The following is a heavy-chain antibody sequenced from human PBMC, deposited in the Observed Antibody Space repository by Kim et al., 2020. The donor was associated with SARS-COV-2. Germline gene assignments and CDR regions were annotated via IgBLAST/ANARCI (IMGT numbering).Heavy chain of an antibody. D-gene: IGHD1-26*01. CDR2: IYYSGST. Sequence: SETLSLTCTVSGGSISGSSYYWGWIRQPPGKGLEWIGSIYYSGSTYYNPSLKSRISISVDTSKNHFSLKLSSVTAADTAVYYCARHDSGNYGGPGVFDYWGQGTLVTVSS. CDR1: GGSISGSSYY. CDR3: ARHDSGNYGGPGVFDY. J-gene: IGHJ4*02. V-gene: IGHV4-39*01.